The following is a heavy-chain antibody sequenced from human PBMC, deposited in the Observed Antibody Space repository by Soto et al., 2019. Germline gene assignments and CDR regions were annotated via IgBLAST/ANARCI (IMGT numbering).Heavy chain of an antibody. CDR1: GGSFSGNY. D-gene: IGHD1-1*01. V-gene: IGHV4-34*01. CDR3: ARGGTYNWNDAVYWFDP. Sequence: PSETLSLTCAVYGGSFSGNYWSWIRQPPGKGLEWIGEINHSGSTNYNPPLKSRVTISVDTSKNQFSLKLSSVTAADTAVYYCARGGTYNWNDAVYWFDPWGQGTLVTVSS. J-gene: IGHJ5*02. CDR2: INHSGST.